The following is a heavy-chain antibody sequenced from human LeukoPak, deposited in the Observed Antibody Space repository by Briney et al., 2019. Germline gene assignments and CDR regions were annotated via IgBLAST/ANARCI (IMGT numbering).Heavy chain of an antibody. V-gene: IGHV5-51*01. CDR1: GYSFTSYW. D-gene: IGHD3-10*01. Sequence: GESLKISCKGSGYSFTSYWIGWVRQMPGKGLEWMGIIFPGDSDTRYSPSFQGQVTISADKSISTAYLQWSSLKASDTAMYYCARRRSMVPYYFDYWGQGTLVTVSS. J-gene: IGHJ4*02. CDR2: IFPGDSDT. CDR3: ARRRSMVPYYFDY.